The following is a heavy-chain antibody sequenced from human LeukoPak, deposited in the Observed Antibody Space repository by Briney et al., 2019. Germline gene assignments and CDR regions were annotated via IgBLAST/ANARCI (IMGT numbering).Heavy chain of an antibody. CDR1: GGSISRGGYY. V-gene: IGHV4-31*03. J-gene: IGHJ4*02. CDR2: SYYSGST. Sequence: SDTLSLPCTLSGGSISRGGYYWSWIRQHPGKGLEWIGYSYYSGSTYYNPSLKSRVTISVDTSKNQFSLKLSSVTAADTAVYYCARGSSMTHIDYWGQGTLVTVSS. CDR3: ARGSSMTHIDY. D-gene: IGHD2/OR15-2a*01.